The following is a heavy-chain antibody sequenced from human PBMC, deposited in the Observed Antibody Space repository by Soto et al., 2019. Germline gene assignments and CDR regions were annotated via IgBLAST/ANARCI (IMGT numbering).Heavy chain of an antibody. Sequence: SETLSLTCVVYGGSFSGYYWSWIRQPPGKGLEWIGEINHSGSTNYNPSLKSRVTISVDTSKNQFSLKLSSVTAADTAVYYCARGWPYSSSWYFDYWGQGTLVTVSS. CDR3: ARGWPYSSSWYFDY. CDR1: GGSFSGYY. D-gene: IGHD6-13*01. CDR2: INHSGST. J-gene: IGHJ4*02. V-gene: IGHV4-34*01.